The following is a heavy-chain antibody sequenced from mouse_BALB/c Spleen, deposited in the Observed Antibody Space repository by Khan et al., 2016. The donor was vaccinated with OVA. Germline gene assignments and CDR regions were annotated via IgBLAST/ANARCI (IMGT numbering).Heavy chain of an antibody. CDR1: GFTFSDYG. Sequence: EVELVESGGGLVQPGGSRKLSCAASGFTFSDYGMAWVRQATGRGPEWVAFISDLAYTFYYADTVTGRFTLSRENAKNTLYLEMSSLRSGDTAMCYCASGGRTAPFAYWGQGTLVTVSA. V-gene: IGHV5-15*02. J-gene: IGHJ3*01. D-gene: IGHD1-1*02. CDR2: ISDLAYTF. CDR3: ASGGRTAPFAY.